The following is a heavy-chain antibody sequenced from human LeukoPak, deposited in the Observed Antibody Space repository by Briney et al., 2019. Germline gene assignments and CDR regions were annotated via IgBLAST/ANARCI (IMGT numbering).Heavy chain of an antibody. CDR1: GYTFTGYY. CDR2: INPNSGGT. D-gene: IGHD4-23*01. Sequence: ASVKVSCKASGYTFTGYYMHWVRQAPGQGLEWMGWINPNSGGTNYAQKFQGRVTMTRDTSISTAHMELSRLRSDDTAVYYCARDLDDYGGKDNDYWGQGTLVTVSS. CDR3: ARDLDDYGGKDNDY. J-gene: IGHJ4*02. V-gene: IGHV1-2*02.